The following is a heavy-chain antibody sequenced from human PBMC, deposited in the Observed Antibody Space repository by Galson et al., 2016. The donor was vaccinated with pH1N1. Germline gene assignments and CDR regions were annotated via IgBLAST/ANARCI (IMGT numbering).Heavy chain of an antibody. V-gene: IGHV1-69*13. J-gene: IGHJ4*02. CDR2: IIPIFGAS. D-gene: IGHD5/OR15-5a*01. CDR1: GDSFTKYT. CDR3: ARLKLYDGPFDY. Sequence: SVKVSCKVSGDSFTKYTISWLRQAPGQGLEWMGGIIPIFGASKNAQKFQGRVTITADESTSTAYMELSSLGPDDTAVYYCARLKLYDGPFDYWGQGTLVTVSS.